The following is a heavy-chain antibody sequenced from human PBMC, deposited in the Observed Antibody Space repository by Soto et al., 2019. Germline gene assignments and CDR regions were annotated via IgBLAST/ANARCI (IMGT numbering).Heavy chain of an antibody. J-gene: IGHJ6*02. Sequence: QLQLQESGPGLVKPSETLSLTCTVSGGSISSSSYYWGWIRQPPGKGLEWIGSIYYSGSTYYNPSLKSRGTISVDTSKNQFSLKLSSVTAADTAVYYCARSQPSAAIMNYYYYGMDVWGQGTTVTVSS. V-gene: IGHV4-39*01. CDR1: GGSISSSSYY. D-gene: IGHD2-2*01. CDR2: IYYSGST. CDR3: ARSQPSAAIMNYYYYGMDV.